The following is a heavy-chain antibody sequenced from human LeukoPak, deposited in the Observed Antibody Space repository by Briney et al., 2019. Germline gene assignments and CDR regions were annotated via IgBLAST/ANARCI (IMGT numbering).Heavy chain of an antibody. J-gene: IGHJ4*02. CDR1: GGSISSYY. D-gene: IGHD1-26*01. Sequence: ASETLSLTCTVSGGSISSYYCSWVRQAPGKELEWIAYIYYSGCTNYNPSLKSRVTMSIDTSKNYFSLNLSSVTAADTAVYYCASTSGSYVFDYWGQGILVTVSS. CDR3: ASTSGSYVFDY. CDR2: IYYSGCT. V-gene: IGHV4-59*01.